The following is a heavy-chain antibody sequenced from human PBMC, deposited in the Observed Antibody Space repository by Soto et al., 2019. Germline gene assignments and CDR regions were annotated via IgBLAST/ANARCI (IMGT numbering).Heavy chain of an antibody. CDR1: GYTFTSYG. J-gene: IGHJ4*02. V-gene: IGHV1-18*01. CDR3: ATSNFSGGSCYSYYFDY. CDR2: ISAYNGNT. Sequence: QVQLVQSGAEVKKPGASVKVSCKTSGYTFTSYGISWVRQAPGQGLEWMGWISAYNGNTNYAQKLQGRVTMTTDTCTSTTYMELRSLRSDDTAVYYCATSNFSGGSCYSYYFDYWAQGTLATVSS. D-gene: IGHD2-15*01.